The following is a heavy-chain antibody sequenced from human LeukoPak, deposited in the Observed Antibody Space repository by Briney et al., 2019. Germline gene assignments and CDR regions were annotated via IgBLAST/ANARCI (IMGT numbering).Heavy chain of an antibody. J-gene: IGHJ5*02. CDR1: GYTFTGYY. V-gene: IGHV1-2*02. CDR3: ARYPRTRVWDQLSNWFDP. Sequence: ASVKVSCKASGYTFTGYYMRWVRQAPGQGLEWMGWINPNSGGTNYAQKFQGRVTMTRDTSISTAYMELSRLRSDDTAVYYCARYPRTRVWDQLSNWFDPWGQGTLVTVSS. CDR2: INPNSGGT. D-gene: IGHD2-2*01.